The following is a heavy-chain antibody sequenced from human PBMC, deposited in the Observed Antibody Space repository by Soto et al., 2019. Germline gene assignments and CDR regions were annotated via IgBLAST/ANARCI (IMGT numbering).Heavy chain of an antibody. CDR1: GFTFSSYA. CDR3: ARDRAWGYFDY. Sequence: GGSLRLSCAASGFTFSSYAMSWVRQAPGKGLEWVSGIGASGAGTYYADSVKGRFTISRDNSKNTLYLQMNSLGAEDTAVYYCARDRAWGYFDYWGQGTLVTVSS. CDR2: IGASGAGT. D-gene: IGHD1-26*01. V-gene: IGHV3-23*01. J-gene: IGHJ4*02.